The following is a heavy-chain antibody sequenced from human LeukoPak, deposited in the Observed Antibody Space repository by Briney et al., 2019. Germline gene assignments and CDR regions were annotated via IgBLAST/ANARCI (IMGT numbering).Heavy chain of an antibody. V-gene: IGHV4-31*03. CDR2: IYYSGTT. CDR3: ARDTGYYADY. J-gene: IGHJ4*02. D-gene: IGHD3-9*01. Sequence: PSEALSLTCSVSNGSISSGGYYWSWIRHHPEKGLEWLGYIYYSGTTYYNPSLEGRLAISVDTSENQFSLKVTSVTAADTAVYHCARDTGYYADYWGQGTLVT. CDR1: NGSISSGGYY.